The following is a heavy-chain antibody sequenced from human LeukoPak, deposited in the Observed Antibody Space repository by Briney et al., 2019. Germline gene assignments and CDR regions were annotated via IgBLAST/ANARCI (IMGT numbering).Heavy chain of an antibody. V-gene: IGHV1-46*01. CDR2: IDPSDGST. CDR3: ARDLVPAAKPSPNDVLLWFGGTSYYYYGMDV. Sequence: GASVKVSCKASGYTFSTYHMHLVRQAPGQGLYWMGGIDPSDGSTNYARKFQDRVTMTSDTSTSTVYIDLIILTSEATAVYYCARDLVPAAKPSPNDVLLWFGGTSYYYYGMDVWGQGTTVTVSS. J-gene: IGHJ6*02. D-gene: IGHD3-10*01. CDR1: GYTFSTYH.